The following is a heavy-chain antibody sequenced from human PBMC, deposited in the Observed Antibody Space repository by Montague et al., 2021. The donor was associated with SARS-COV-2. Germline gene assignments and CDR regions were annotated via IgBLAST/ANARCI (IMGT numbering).Heavy chain of an antibody. CDR1: GDSVSSNLAT. CDR2: TYYRSKWYN. J-gene: IGHJ4*02. CDR3: ARIPVGSKYYFDF. V-gene: IGHV6-1*01. D-gene: IGHD2-2*01. Sequence: YAISGDSVSSNLATWNWIRQSPSRGLEWLGGTYYRSKWYNDYAESVKSRITIDPNTSKHQFSLHLNSVTPEDTAVYYCARIPVGSKYYFDFWGQGTLVTVSS.